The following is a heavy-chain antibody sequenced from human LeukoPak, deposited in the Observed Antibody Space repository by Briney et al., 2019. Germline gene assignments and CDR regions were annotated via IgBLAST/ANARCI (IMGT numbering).Heavy chain of an antibody. CDR2: ISASNGIT. D-gene: IGHD7-27*01. V-gene: IGHV1-18*01. CDR1: GYTFTNYG. J-gene: IGHJ4*02. Sequence: ASVKVSCKAFGYTFTNYGISWVRQAPRQGLEWMGWISASNGITNYAQKFQGRVTMTTDTSTCTAYMELRSLRADDTAVFYCARAGAQYTSHFDYWGQGTLVTVSS. CDR3: ARAGAQYTSHFDY.